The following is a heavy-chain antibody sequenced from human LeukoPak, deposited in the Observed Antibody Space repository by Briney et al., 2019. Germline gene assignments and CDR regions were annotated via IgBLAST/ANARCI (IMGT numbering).Heavy chain of an antibody. D-gene: IGHD2-8*01. V-gene: IGHV3-7*01. CDR1: GFTFNYYW. Sequence: GGSLGLSCAASGFTFNYYWMSWVRQAPGKGLEWVANIKQDGSEKYYADSVKGRFTIARDNAKNSLYLQMNSLRAEDTAVYYCTTIYCTNGVCYYFDYWGQGTLVTVSS. CDR2: IKQDGSEK. CDR3: TTIYCTNGVCYYFDY. J-gene: IGHJ4*02.